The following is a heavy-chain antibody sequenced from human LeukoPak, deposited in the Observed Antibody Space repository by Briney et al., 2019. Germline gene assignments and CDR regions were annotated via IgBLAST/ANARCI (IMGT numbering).Heavy chain of an antibody. CDR1: GESFSNYY. V-gene: IGHV4-34*01. J-gene: IGHJ5*02. CDR2: INHSGST. CDR3: AREKLGYCSAGSCYSDWFDP. D-gene: IGHD2-15*01. Sequence: SETLSLTCSVYGESFSNYYWSWIRQPPGKGLEWIGEINHSGSTNYNPSLKSRVTISVDTSKNQFSLRLTSATAADTAVYYCAREKLGYCSAGSCYSDWFDPWGQGALVTVSS.